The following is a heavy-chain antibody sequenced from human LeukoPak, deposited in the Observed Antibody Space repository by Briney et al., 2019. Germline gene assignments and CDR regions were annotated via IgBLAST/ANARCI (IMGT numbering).Heavy chain of an antibody. CDR2: THRSGDT. Sequence: GSLRLSCAASGFTFSSYWMNWVRQPPGKGLEWIGETHRSGDTKYNPSLNGRVTISMDNSKNQLSLNLISVTAADTAIYFCATRHHSRTYMVPLDSWGQGTLVTVSS. V-gene: IGHV4-4*01. CDR1: GFTFSSYW. J-gene: IGHJ4*02. CDR3: ATRHHSRTYMVPLDS. D-gene: IGHD3-10*01.